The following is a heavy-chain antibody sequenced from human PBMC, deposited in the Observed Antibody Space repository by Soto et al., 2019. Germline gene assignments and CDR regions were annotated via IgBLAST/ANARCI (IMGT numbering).Heavy chain of an antibody. CDR2: MNPNSGNT. Sequence: ASVKVSCKASGYTFTSYGISLVRQAPGQGLEWMGWMNPNSGNTGYAQKFQGRVTMTRNTSISTAYMELSSLRSEDTAVYYCARVVQPDDAFDIWGQGTMVTVSS. CDR3: ARVVQPDDAFDI. V-gene: IGHV1-8*02. CDR1: GYTFTSYG. D-gene: IGHD5-18*01. J-gene: IGHJ3*02.